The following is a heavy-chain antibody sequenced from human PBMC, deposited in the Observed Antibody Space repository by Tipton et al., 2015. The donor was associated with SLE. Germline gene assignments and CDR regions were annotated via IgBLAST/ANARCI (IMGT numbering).Heavy chain of an antibody. CDR3: AADWSD. CDR2: INPSGGSA. Sequence: QVQLVQSGGEVKKPGASVKVSCKAFGYTFRSYYMNWVRQAPGQGLEWMGIINPSGGSASYAQKFQGRVTMTRDTSTNTVYMELRSLRSEDTAVYYCAADWSDWGQGTLVTVSS. V-gene: IGHV1-46*01. J-gene: IGHJ4*02. CDR1: GYTFRSYY. D-gene: IGHD3-3*01.